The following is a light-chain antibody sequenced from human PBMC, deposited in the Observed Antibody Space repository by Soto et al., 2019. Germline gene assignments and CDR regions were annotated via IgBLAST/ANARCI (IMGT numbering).Light chain of an antibody. J-gene: IGLJ2*01. Sequence: QSVLTQPPSVSAAPGQTVTISCSGSSSNIGNNYVSWYQQLPGTAPKLLIYDNNKRPSGIPDRFSGSKSGTSGTLDTAGLQTGDEADYYCATWDGSLPAEVFGGGTKLTVL. V-gene: IGLV1-51*01. CDR2: DNN. CDR3: ATWDGSLPAEV. CDR1: SSNIGNNY.